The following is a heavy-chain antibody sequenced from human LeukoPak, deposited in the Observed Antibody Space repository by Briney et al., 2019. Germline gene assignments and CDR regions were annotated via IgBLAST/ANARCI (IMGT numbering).Heavy chain of an antibody. CDR2: IYYSGST. V-gene: IGHV4-30-4*01. J-gene: IGHJ5*02. CDR3: ARTPHYYGSGSSERFDP. Sequence: PSETLSLTCTVSGGSISSGDYYWSWIRQPPGKGLEWIGYIYYSGSTYYNPSLKSRVTISVDTSKNQFSLKLSSVTAADTAVMSWARTPHYYGSGSSERFDPWGQGTLVTVSS. CDR1: GGSISSGDYY. D-gene: IGHD3-10*01.